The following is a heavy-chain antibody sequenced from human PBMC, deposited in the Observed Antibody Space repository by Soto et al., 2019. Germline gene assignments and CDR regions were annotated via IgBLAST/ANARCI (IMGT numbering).Heavy chain of an antibody. V-gene: IGHV1-18*01. Sequence: QVQLVQSGAEVKKPGASGRVTCKASGYSFRNFGIGWVRQAPGQGLEWMGWISAYNRNAIYAPKFQGRLTMTADTPTTTAFMAVRSLISDDTAVYYGAREKSYFDNWGLGTLVTVSS. CDR1: GYSFRNFG. CDR3: AREKSYFDN. J-gene: IGHJ4*02. CDR2: ISAYNRNA.